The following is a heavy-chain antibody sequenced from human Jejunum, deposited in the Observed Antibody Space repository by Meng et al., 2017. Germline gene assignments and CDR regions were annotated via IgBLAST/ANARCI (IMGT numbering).Heavy chain of an antibody. V-gene: IGHV6-1*01. CDR3: TTWYGEY. Sequence: QVQLQQSGPVLVKPSQTLPLTCAISGDSVSSNRALWHWVRQSPSRGLEWLGQTYYRSEWQNHYGVSVKSRITINADTSRNQFSLNLNSVTPEDTAVYYCTTWYGEYWGQGTLVTVSS. D-gene: IGHD3-10*01. CDR1: GDSVSSNRAL. CDR2: TYYRSEWQN. J-gene: IGHJ4*02.